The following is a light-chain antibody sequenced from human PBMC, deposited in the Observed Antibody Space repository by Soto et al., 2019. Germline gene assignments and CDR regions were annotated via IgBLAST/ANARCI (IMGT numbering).Light chain of an antibody. CDR2: DVI. CDR1: SSDVGGYDY. CDR3: GSYTSSHTVL. J-gene: IGLJ2*01. V-gene: IGLV2-14*03. Sequence: QSVLTQPASVSGSPGQSITISCTGTSSDVGGYDYVSWYQQHPGKAPKLMIYDVINRPSGVSNRFSGSKSGNTASLTISGLQAEDEADYYCGSYTSSHTVLLGGGTKLTVL.